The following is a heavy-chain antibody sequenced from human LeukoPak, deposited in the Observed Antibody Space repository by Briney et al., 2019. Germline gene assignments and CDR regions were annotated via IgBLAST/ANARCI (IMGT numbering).Heavy chain of an antibody. CDR1: GGPISSYY. D-gene: IGHD3-3*01. V-gene: IGHV4-4*07. CDR2: IYTIGST. Sequence: SETLTLTCTASGGPISSYYLSWIRQAAGKGLEWIGRIYTIGSTNYYPSLKSRVTTSVDTSKNQFSLSLSSVTAADKAVYYCARDRTERITIFGVVIMGDEFRSSWFDPWGQGTLVTVSS. J-gene: IGHJ5*02. CDR3: ARDRTERITIFGVVIMGDEFRSSWFDP.